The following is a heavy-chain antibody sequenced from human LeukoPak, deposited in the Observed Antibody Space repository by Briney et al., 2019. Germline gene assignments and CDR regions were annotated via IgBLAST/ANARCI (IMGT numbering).Heavy chain of an antibody. D-gene: IGHD3-10*01. Sequence: GGSLRLSCAASGFTFSSYGMHWVRQAPGKGLEWVSVIYSGGSTYYADSVKGRFTISRDNSKNTLYLQMNSLRAEDTAVYYCASRTPYYYGSGSSTYDYWGQGTLVTVSS. CDR2: IYSGGST. V-gene: IGHV3-NL1*01. CDR1: GFTFSSYG. CDR3: ASRTPYYYGSGSSTYDY. J-gene: IGHJ4*02.